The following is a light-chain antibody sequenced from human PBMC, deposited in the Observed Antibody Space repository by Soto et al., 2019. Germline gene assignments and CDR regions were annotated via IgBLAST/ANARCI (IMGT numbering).Light chain of an antibody. Sequence: VVKQSPSTLFGFPGERATLSFRASQSVYTLLAWYQQRPCQAPRLLISDASTRATGVSARFSGSGSGTEFTLTISSLQSEDSALYYCQQYQYWPPRTFGQGTKVEI. CDR1: QSVYTL. CDR2: DAS. J-gene: IGKJ1*01. V-gene: IGKV3-15*01. CDR3: QQYQYWPPRT.